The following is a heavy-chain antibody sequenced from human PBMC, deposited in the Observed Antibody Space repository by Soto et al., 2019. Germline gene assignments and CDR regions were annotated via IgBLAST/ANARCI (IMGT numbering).Heavy chain of an antibody. CDR2: IVVGSGNT. J-gene: IGHJ6*01. V-gene: IGHV1-58*01. CDR3: AAGGDFGGVLPCMDV. D-gene: IGHD3-3*01. Sequence: SVKVSCKASGFTFTSSAVQWVRQARGQRLEWIGWIVVGSGNTNYAQKFQERVTITRDMSTSTAYMELSSLRSEDTAVYYCAAGGDFGGVLPCMDVWGQGTTVTVSS. CDR1: GFTFTSSA.